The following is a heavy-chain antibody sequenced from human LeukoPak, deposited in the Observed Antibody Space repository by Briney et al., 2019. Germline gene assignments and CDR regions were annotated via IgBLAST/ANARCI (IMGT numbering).Heavy chain of an antibody. Sequence: SETLSLTCAVYGGSFSGYYWSWIRQPPGKGLEWIGEINHSGSTNYNPSLKSRVTISVDTSKNQFSLKLSSVTAADTAVYYCARGGIRIWFGEPLAWFDPWGQGTLVTVSS. CDR1: GGSFSGYY. CDR2: INHSGST. D-gene: IGHD3-10*01. V-gene: IGHV4-34*01. CDR3: ARGGIRIWFGEPLAWFDP. J-gene: IGHJ5*02.